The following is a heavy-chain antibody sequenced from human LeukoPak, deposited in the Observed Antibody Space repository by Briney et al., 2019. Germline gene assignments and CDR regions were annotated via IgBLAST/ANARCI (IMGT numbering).Heavy chain of an antibody. D-gene: IGHD6-19*01. Sequence: GGSLRLSCAASGVTFSTASLHWVRQAPGRGLEWVSAFDTGFGTYYPDSLQGRFTISRDNSTNTLFLQMNSLRAEDTAVYYCARSSGWWSLDYWGQGTLVTVSS. CDR1: GVTFSTAS. CDR2: FDTGFGT. CDR3: ARSSGWWSLDY. J-gene: IGHJ4*02. V-gene: IGHV3-23*01.